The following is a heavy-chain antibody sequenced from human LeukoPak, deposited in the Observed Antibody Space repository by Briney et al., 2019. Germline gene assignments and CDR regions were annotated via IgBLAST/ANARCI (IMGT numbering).Heavy chain of an antibody. CDR2: LYSDGAT. CDR3: ARVAYYRVTADQITDAFDV. D-gene: IGHD2-21*02. Sequence: GGSLRLSCAASGFTVSSYYMNWVRQAPGKGLQWVSILYSDGATYYADSVKGRFTISRDNSRSTLYLQMNSLRAEDTAVYFCARVAYYRVTADQITDAFDVWGHGTVVTVSS. V-gene: IGHV3-66*01. J-gene: IGHJ3*01. CDR1: GFTVSSYY.